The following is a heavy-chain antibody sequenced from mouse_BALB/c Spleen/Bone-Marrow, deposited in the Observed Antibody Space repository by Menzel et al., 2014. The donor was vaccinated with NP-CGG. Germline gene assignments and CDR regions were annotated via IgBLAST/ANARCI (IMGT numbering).Heavy chain of an antibody. CDR3: ARSRGYYDYWYFDV. CDR2: IDPSDSYT. V-gene: IGHV1-69*02. J-gene: IGHJ1*01. D-gene: IGHD2-4*01. CDR1: GYTFTSYW. Sequence: VQRVESGAELVKPGASVKLSRKASGYTFTSYWMHWVKQRPGQGLEWIGEIDPSDSYTNYNQKFKGKATLTVDKSSSTAYMQLSSLTSEDSAVYYCARSRGYYDYWYFDVWGAGTTVTVSS.